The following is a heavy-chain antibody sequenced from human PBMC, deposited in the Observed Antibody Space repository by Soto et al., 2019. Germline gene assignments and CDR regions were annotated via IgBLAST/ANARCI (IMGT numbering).Heavy chain of an antibody. CDR1: GFRFSTYN. V-gene: IGHV3-48*02. Sequence: GGSLRLSCAASGFRFSTYNMDWVRQAPGKGPEWIAHISTTSFTIYYADSVKGRFTISRDNDRNSLYLEMNSLRDEDTAVYYCARDRCYDGTCYSASDSWGQGTLVTVSS. CDR2: ISTTSFTI. J-gene: IGHJ5*01. D-gene: IGHD2-15*01. CDR3: ARDRCYDGTCYSASDS.